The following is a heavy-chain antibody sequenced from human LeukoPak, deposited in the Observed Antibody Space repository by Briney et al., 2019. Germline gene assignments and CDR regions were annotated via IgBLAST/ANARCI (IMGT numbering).Heavy chain of an antibody. D-gene: IGHD6-13*01. V-gene: IGHV3-21*04. J-gene: IGHJ3*02. CDR1: GFTFSSYG. CDR3: ARPRIAAFGTRDPYDT. CDR2: ICRLSENT. Sequence: GGSLRLSCAASGFTFSSYGMSWVRQAPGKGLEWVSSICRLSENTHYAHSVKGRFTISRDNARNSLYLQMNSLRAEDTAVYYCARPRIAAFGTRDPYDTWGQGTMVAVSS.